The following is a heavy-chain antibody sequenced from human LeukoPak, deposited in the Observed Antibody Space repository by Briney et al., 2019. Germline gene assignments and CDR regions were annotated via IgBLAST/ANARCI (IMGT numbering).Heavy chain of an antibody. CDR2: LYNGVNT. V-gene: IGHV3-53*01. J-gene: IGHJ3*02. D-gene: IGHD3-3*01. CDR3: ARDSYEFWSGYSHAFDI. CDR1: GVNINNHY. Sequence: GGSLRLSCVASGVNINNHYMSWVRQAPGKGLEWVSVLYNGVNTDYADSVRGRFTISRDNSKNTMFLQMNSLRADDTAVYYCARDSYEFWSGYSHAFDIWGQGTLVTVSS.